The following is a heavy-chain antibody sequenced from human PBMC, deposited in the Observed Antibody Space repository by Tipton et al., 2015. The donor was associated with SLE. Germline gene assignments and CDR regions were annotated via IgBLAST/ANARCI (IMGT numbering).Heavy chain of an antibody. Sequence: TLSLTCTVSGGSISSGSYYWSWIRQPAGKGLEWIGRIYTSGSTNYNPSLKSRVTISVDTSKNQFSLKLSSVTAADTAVYYCATLAAAGDFDLWGRGTLVTVSS. V-gene: IGHV4-61*02. CDR1: GGSISSGSYY. CDR2: IYTSGST. D-gene: IGHD6-13*01. J-gene: IGHJ2*01. CDR3: ATLAAAGDFDL.